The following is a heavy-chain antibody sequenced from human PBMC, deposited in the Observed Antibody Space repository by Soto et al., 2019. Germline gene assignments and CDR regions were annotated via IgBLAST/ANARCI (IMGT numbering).Heavy chain of an antibody. Sequence: SETPSLTCTVSGGSISSGGYYWSWIRQHPGKGLEWIGYIYYSGSTYYNPSLKSRVTISVDTSKNQFSLKLSSVTAADTPVYYCARGRLERRWRPSGQGTFGTGS. V-gene: IGHV4-31*03. CDR2: IYYSGST. D-gene: IGHD1-1*01. J-gene: IGHJ5*02. CDR1: GGSISSGGYY. CDR3: ARGRLERRWRP.